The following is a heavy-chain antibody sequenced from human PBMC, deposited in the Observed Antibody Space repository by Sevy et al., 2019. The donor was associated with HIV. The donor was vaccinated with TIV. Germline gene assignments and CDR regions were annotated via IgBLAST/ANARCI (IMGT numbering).Heavy chain of an antibody. V-gene: IGHV3-21*01. CDR2: ISSNSNDI. Sequence: GWSLRLSCAGSGFIFSNYNMKWVRQAPGKGLEWVSSISSNSNDIYYADSVKGRFTISRDNVKNSLYLQMNSLRADDTAVYYCARKMELIVPDDWGQGTLVTVSS. D-gene: IGHD1-7*01. CDR3: ARKMELIVPDD. J-gene: IGHJ4*02. CDR1: GFIFSNYN.